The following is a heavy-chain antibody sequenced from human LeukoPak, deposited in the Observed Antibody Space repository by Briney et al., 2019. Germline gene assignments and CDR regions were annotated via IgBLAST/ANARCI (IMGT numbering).Heavy chain of an antibody. J-gene: IGHJ5*02. V-gene: IGHV4-34*01. Sequence: SETLSLTCAVYGGSFSGYYWSWIRQPPGKGPEWIGEINHSGSTNYNPSLKSRVTISVDTSKNQFSLKLSSVTAADTAVYYCARSYYYDSSGYYQGRWFDPWGQGTLVTVSS. CDR3: ARSYYYDSSGYYQGRWFDP. D-gene: IGHD3-22*01. CDR1: GGSFSGYY. CDR2: INHSGST.